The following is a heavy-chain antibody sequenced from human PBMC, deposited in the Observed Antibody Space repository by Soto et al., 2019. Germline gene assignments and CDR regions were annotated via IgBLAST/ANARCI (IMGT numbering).Heavy chain of an antibody. CDR1: GFTFSSYA. D-gene: IGHD3-9*01. J-gene: IGHJ6*02. CDR2: ISGSGGST. CDR3: AKAGLNILTGYYRYGMDV. V-gene: IGHV3-23*01. Sequence: GGSLRLSCAASGFTFSSYAMSWVRQAPEKGLEWVSAISGSGGSTYYADSVKGRFTISRDNSKNTLYLQMNSLRAEDTAVYYCAKAGLNILTGYYRYGMDVWGQGTTVTVSS.